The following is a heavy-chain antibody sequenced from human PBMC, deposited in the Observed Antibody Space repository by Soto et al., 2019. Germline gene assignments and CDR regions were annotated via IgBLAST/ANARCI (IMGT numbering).Heavy chain of an antibody. CDR1: GGSISSYY. CDR2: IYYSGST. J-gene: IGHJ6*03. CDR3: ARRNIVATVDYYYYYMDV. Sequence: TLSLTCTVSGGSISSYYWSWIRQPPGKGLEWIGYIYYSGSTNYNPSLKSRVTISVDTSKNQFSLKLSSVTAADTAVYYCARRNIVATVDYYYYYMDVWGQGTTVTVS. D-gene: IGHD5-12*01. V-gene: IGHV4-59*08.